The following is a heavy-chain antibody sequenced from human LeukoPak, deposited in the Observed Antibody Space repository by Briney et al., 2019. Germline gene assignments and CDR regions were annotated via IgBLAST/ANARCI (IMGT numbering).Heavy chain of an antibody. Sequence: PGGSLRLSCAASGLTFTDHWMSWVRQAPGKGLEWVAHIKQDGSQKFYVDSVKGRFTISRDNSKNSLYLQMNSLRTEDTALYYCAKGGYDFWSGNDYWGQGTLVTVSS. CDR3: AKGGYDFWSGNDY. CDR1: GLTFTDHW. D-gene: IGHD3-3*01. J-gene: IGHJ4*02. V-gene: IGHV3-7*03. CDR2: IKQDGSQK.